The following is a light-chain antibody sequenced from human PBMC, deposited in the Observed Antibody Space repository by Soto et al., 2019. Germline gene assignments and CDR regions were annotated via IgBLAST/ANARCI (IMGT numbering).Light chain of an antibody. V-gene: IGKV3-15*01. Sequence: EIVMTQSPATLSESPGERATLSCRASQSVSSNLAWYQQKPGQAPRLLIFAASTRATGIPARFSGSGSGTEFTLTIGSLQSEDFAIYYCQQYNNWPWTFGQGTKVEIK. CDR1: QSVSSN. CDR3: QQYNNWPWT. CDR2: AAS. J-gene: IGKJ1*01.